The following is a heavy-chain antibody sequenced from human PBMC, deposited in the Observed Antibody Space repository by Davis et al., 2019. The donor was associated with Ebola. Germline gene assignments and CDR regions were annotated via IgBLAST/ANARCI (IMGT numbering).Heavy chain of an antibody. D-gene: IGHD3-16*01. Sequence: PGGSLRLSCAASGFTFSNYGIHWVRQAPGKGLEWVAIMSFDGNYKSYGDPVKGRFTISRDNSKNTLYLQMNSLRAEDTAVYYCAKELVAGSLYYHDGFDIWGQGTMVTVSS. CDR3: AKELVAGSLYYHDGFDI. CDR1: GFTFSNYG. J-gene: IGHJ3*02. V-gene: IGHV3-30*18. CDR2: MSFDGNYK.